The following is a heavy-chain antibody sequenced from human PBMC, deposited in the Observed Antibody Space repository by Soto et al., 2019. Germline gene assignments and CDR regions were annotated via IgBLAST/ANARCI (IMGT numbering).Heavy chain of an antibody. D-gene: IGHD2-2*01. CDR1: GFTFSSYA. Sequence: GGSLRLSCSASGFTFSSYAMHWVRQAPGKGLEYVSAISSNGGSTYYADSVKGRFTISRDNSKNTLYLQMSSLRAEDTAVYYCVKIGYCSSTSCYAYYGMDVWGQGTTVTVSS. V-gene: IGHV3-64D*06. J-gene: IGHJ6*02. CDR3: VKIGYCSSTSCYAYYGMDV. CDR2: ISSNGGST.